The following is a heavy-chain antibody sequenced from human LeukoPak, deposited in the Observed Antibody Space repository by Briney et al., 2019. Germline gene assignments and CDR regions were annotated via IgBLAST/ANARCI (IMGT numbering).Heavy chain of an antibody. CDR3: ARLNSSSNFDY. D-gene: IGHD6-6*01. J-gene: IGHJ4*02. Sequence: ASVKVSCKASGYTFTGYYMHWVRQAPGQGLEWMGWINPNSGGTNYVQKFQGSVTMTRDTSISTAYMELSRLRSDDTAVYYCARLNSSSNFDYWGQGTLVTVSS. V-gene: IGHV1-2*02. CDR2: INPNSGGT. CDR1: GYTFTGYY.